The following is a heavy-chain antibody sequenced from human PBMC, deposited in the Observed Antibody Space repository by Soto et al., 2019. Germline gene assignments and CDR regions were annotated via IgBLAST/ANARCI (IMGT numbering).Heavy chain of an antibody. CDR1: GFTFSSYG. V-gene: IGHV3-30*18. CDR3: AKEALYDSSGYEEFDY. D-gene: IGHD3-22*01. CDR2: ISYDGSNK. J-gene: IGHJ4*02. Sequence: PGGSLRLSCAASGFTFSSYGMHWVRQAPGKGLEWVAVISYDGSNKYYADSVKGRFTISRDNSKNTLYLQMNSLRAEDTAVYYCAKEALYDSSGYEEFDYWGQGTLVTVSS.